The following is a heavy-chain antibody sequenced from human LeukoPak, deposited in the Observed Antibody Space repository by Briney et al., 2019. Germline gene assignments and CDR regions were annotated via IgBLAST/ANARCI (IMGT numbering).Heavy chain of an antibody. V-gene: IGHV1-18*01. CDR3: GKDCSGGTCYFDY. Sequence: ASVKVSCKASGYSLTSYGISWVRQAPGQGLELMGWVSAYNGNTNSAQKLQGRVTMTTDKSTSTAYMELRRVRSDDTAVYYCGKDCSGGTCYFDYWGQGTLVTVSS. CDR2: VSAYNGNT. J-gene: IGHJ4*02. D-gene: IGHD2-15*01. CDR1: GYSLTSYG.